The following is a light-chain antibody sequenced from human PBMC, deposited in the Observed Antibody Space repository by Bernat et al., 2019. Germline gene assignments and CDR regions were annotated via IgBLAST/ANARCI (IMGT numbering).Light chain of an antibody. CDR3: QETYSHSRT. V-gene: IGKV1-39*01. J-gene: IGKJ2*01. CDR2: AAS. CDR1: QTISRY. Sequence: DIQMTQSPSSLSVTIGERVSITCQASQTISRYVNWYQQKPGKAPKLVIYAASIFQSGVPSRFSGSASGTDFTLTITSLQPEDLATYYCQETYSHSRTFGQGTKLEIK.